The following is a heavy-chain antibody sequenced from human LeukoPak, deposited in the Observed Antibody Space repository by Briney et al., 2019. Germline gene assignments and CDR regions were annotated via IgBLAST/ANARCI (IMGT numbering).Heavy chain of an antibody. D-gene: IGHD3-16*01. Sequence: SETLSLTCTVSGGSISSSSYYWGWIRQPPGKGLEWIGSIYYSGSTYYNPSLKSRVTISVDTSKNQFSLKLSSVTAADTAVYYCARHRLSGGYYFDYWGQGTLVTVSS. CDR1: GGSISSSSYY. V-gene: IGHV4-39*01. CDR2: IYYSGST. CDR3: ARHRLSGGYYFDY. J-gene: IGHJ4*02.